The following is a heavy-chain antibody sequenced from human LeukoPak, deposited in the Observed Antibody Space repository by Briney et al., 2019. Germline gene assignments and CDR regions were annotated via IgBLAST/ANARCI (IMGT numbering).Heavy chain of an antibody. D-gene: IGHD3-9*01. Sequence: PGGSLRLSCAASGFTFSSYAMSWVRQASGKGLEWVSAISGSGGSTYYADSVKGRFTISRDNSKNTLYLQMNSLRAEDTAVYYCAKASRYYDILTLDYWGQGTLVTVSS. CDR2: ISGSGGST. J-gene: IGHJ4*02. CDR3: AKASRYYDILTLDY. V-gene: IGHV3-23*01. CDR1: GFTFSSYA.